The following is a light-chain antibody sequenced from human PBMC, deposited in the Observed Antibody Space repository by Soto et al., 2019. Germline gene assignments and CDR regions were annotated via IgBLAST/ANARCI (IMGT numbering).Light chain of an antibody. CDR1: SSDVGGYNY. Sequence: QSALTQPASVSGSPGQSITISCTGTSSDVGGYNYVSWYQQHPGKAPNLMIYEVSNRPSGVSNRFSGSKSGNTASLTISGLQAEDDADYYCSSYTSSFYVFGTGTKLTVL. CDR3: SSYTSSFYV. V-gene: IGLV2-14*01. CDR2: EVS. J-gene: IGLJ1*01.